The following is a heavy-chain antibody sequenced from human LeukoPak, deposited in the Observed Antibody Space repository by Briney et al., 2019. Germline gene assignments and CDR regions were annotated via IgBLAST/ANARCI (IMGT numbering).Heavy chain of an antibody. J-gene: IGHJ3*02. Sequence: GGSLRLSCAASGFTFSSYGMHWVRQAPGKGLGWVAFLRYDGSNKCYADSVKGRFRLSRDNSKYTLSLQMKSMSAEDTAVYYCGRGFLPFGVVTLDAFDIWRQGTMVTDCS. CDR3: GRGFLPFGVVTLDAFDI. V-gene: IGHV3-30*02. CDR1: GFTFSSYG. CDR2: LRYDGSNK. D-gene: IGHD3-3*01.